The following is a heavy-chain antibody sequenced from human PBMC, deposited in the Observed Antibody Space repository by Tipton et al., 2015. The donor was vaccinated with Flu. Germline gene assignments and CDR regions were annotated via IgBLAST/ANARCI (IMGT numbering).Heavy chain of an antibody. CDR1: GGSVSPYY. CDR3: ARDLVQDYRDQYFGMGV. Sequence: TLSLTCTVSGGSVSPYYWNWVRQSPGKGLEWIGYIYYRGTTGYNPSLKSRVTISVDTSTNQVSLKLTSVTAADTSVYYCARDLVQDYRDQYFGMGVWGQGRTVTVSS. J-gene: IGHJ6*02. D-gene: IGHD4-11*01. CDR2: IYYRGTT. V-gene: IGHV4-59*02.